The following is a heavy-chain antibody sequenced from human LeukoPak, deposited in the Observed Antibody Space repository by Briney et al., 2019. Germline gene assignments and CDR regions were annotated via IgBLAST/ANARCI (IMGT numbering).Heavy chain of an antibody. Sequence: ASVKVSCKASGGTFSSYAISWVRQAPGQGLEWMGGIIPIFGTANYAQKFQGRVTITTDESTSTAYMELSSLRSEDTAVYYGARDWGSSGWYRGGNKDWFDPWGQGTLVTVSS. CDR3: ARDWGSSGWYRGGNKDWFDP. CDR2: IIPIFGTA. V-gene: IGHV1-69*05. J-gene: IGHJ5*02. CDR1: GGTFSSYA. D-gene: IGHD6-19*01.